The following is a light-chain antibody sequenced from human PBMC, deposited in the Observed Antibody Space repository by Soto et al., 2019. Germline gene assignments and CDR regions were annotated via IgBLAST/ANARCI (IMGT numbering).Light chain of an antibody. V-gene: IGLV2-14*01. CDR3: AAWDDSLNGFYV. Sequence: QSVLTQPASVSGSPGQSITISCTGTSSDVGGYNYVSWYQQQAGKAPKLIIHEVSNRPSGVSNRFSGSKSGNTASLTISGLQAEDEADYYCAAWDDSLNGFYVFGSGTKLTVL. J-gene: IGLJ1*01. CDR1: SSDVGGYNY. CDR2: EVS.